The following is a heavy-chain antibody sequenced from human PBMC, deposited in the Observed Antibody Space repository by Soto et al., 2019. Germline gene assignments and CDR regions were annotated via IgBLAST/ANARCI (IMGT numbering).Heavy chain of an antibody. V-gene: IGHV3-30-3*01. CDR1: GFTFSSYA. CDR2: ISYDGSNK. J-gene: IGHJ4*02. CDR3: ARDRGSYCDY. D-gene: IGHD1-26*01. Sequence: PGGSLRLSCAASGFTFSSYAMHWVRQAPGKGLEWVAVISYDGSNKYYADSVKGRFTISRDNSKNTLYLQMNSLRAEDTAVYDCARDRGSYCDYWGQGTLVTVSS.